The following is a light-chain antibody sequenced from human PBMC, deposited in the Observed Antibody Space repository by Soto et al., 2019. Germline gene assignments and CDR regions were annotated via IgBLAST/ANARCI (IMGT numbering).Light chain of an antibody. J-gene: IGKJ1*01. Sequence: DIVLSQSPDYLAVSLGERATISCKSSQTVFYSSNNKNYLAWYQQKPGQPPKLLIYWASTRESGVPDRFSGSVSRLDWTXTVIMVKDEDVAVYDCQQYYSTRMFGQGTKV. CDR2: WAS. V-gene: IGKV4-1*01. CDR1: QTVFYSSNNKNY. CDR3: QQYYSTRM.